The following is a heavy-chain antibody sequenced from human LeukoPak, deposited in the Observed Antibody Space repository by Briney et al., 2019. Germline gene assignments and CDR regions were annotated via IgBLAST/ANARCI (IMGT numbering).Heavy chain of an antibody. V-gene: IGHV3-23*01. Sequence: GGSLRLSCAASGFTFNNYAMTWVRQTPGKGLEWVSGISAGGNSPYYADSVKGRFTISRDNSKNTLYLQMNSLRTEDTAVYFCARDVPFDCWGQGTRVTVSS. CDR1: GFTFNNYA. CDR2: ISAGGNSP. J-gene: IGHJ4*02. CDR3: ARDVPFDC. D-gene: IGHD3-10*02.